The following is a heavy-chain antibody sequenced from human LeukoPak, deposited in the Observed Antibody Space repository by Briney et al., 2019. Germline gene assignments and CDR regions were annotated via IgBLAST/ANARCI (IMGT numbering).Heavy chain of an antibody. CDR1: GFTFSSYA. V-gene: IGHV3-30*04. CDR3: ARGGGN. CDR2: ISYDGSNK. Sequence: GESLRLSCAASGFTFSSYAMHWVRQAPGKGLEWVAVISYDGSNKYYADSVKGRFTISRDNSKNTLYLQMNSLRAEDTAVYYCARGGGNWGQGTLVTVSS. J-gene: IGHJ4*02. D-gene: IGHD3-16*01.